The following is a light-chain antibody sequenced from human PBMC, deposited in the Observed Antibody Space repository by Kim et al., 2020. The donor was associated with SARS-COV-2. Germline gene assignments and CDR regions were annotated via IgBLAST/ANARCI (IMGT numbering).Light chain of an antibody. CDR3: SSYAGSNNLV. Sequence: QSALTQPPSASGSPGQSVTISCTGTSSDVGGYNYVSWYQQHPSKAPKLMIYEVNKRPSGVPDRFSGSKSGNTASLTVSGLQAEDEADYYCSSYAGSNNLVFGGGTQLTVL. CDR2: EVN. CDR1: SSDVGGYNY. V-gene: IGLV2-8*01. J-gene: IGLJ2*01.